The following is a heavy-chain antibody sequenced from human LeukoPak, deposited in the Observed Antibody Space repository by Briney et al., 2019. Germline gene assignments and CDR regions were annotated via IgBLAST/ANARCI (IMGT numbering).Heavy chain of an antibody. Sequence: SVKVSCKASGDTFSSYAFSWVRQAPGQGLEWMGRIIPTLGIANYAQKFQGRVTITADKSTSTAYMELSSLRFEDTAVYYCARANWGITGADRYYYYGMDVWGQGTRSPSP. CDR3: ARANWGITGADRYYYYGMDV. D-gene: IGHD6-19*01. CDR1: GDTFSSYA. CDR2: IIPTLGIA. J-gene: IGHJ6*02. V-gene: IGHV1-69*04.